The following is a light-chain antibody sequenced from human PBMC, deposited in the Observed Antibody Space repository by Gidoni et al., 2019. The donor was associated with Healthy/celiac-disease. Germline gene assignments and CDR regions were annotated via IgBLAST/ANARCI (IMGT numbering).Light chain of an antibody. J-gene: IGKJ4*01. CDR3: MQALQTSGLT. CDR1: QSLLHSNGYNY. V-gene: IGKV2-28*01. Sequence: DIVMTQSPLSLPVTPGEPASISCRSSQSLLHSNGYNYLDWYLQKPGQSPQLLIYLGSTRASGVPDRFSGSGSGTDFTLKISRVEAEDVGVYYCMQALQTSGLTFGGGTKVEIK. CDR2: LGS.